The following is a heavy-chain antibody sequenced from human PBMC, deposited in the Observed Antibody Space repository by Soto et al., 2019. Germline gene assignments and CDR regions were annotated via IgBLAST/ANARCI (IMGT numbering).Heavy chain of an antibody. CDR2: LSDSGGSI. CDR3: ARDQSWHDLVWWFDP. D-gene: IGHD1-1*01. J-gene: IGHJ5*02. CDR1: GFTFNRHA. Sequence: GGSLRLSCTASGFTFNRHAMTWVRQAPGKGLEWVSGLSDSGGSIYYADSMKGRFTISRDNSMNTLYLQMNTLRAEDTAVYYCARDQSWHDLVWWFDPWGQGTLVTVSS. V-gene: IGHV3-23*01.